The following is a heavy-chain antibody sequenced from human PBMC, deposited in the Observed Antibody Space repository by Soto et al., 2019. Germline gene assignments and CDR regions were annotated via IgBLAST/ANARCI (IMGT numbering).Heavy chain of an antibody. V-gene: IGHV3-23*01. J-gene: IGHJ4*02. Sequence: EVQLLESGGGLVQPGGSLRLSCAASGFTFSSYAMGWVRQAPGTGLEWVAAIDGSGGDKALADSVKGRFTISRDNSENTLYLHRNSLRAEDTAIYYCVKETVAAAYVETSPFDFWGQGIQVTVSS. D-gene: IGHD2-15*01. CDR2: IDGSGGDK. CDR1: GFTFSSYA. CDR3: VKETVAAAYVETSPFDF.